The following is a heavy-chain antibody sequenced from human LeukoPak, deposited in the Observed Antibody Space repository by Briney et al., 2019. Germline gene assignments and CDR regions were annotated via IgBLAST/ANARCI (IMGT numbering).Heavy chain of an antibody. CDR1: GYTFTSFG. CDR2: ISAYNGHT. V-gene: IGHV1-18*01. J-gene: IGHJ4*02. CDR3: TRDQVVGATAGTFDY. Sequence: GASVKVSGKASGYTFTSFGISWVRQAPGQGLEWVGWISAYNGHTNSVQNLQGRVTMTTDTSTSAAYMELGSLTSDDTAVYYCTRDQVVGATAGTFDYWGQGTLVTVSS. D-gene: IGHD1-26*01.